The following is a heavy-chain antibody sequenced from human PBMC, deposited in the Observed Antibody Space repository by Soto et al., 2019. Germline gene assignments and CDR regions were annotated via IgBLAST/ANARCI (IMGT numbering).Heavy chain of an antibody. CDR3: ARDSRLGFPDY. J-gene: IGHJ4*02. CDR2: INPSGGNI. V-gene: IGHV1-46*01. Sequence: ASVKVSCKASGYTFTDYYIHWVRQAPGQGLEWMGLINPSGGNIKYAQNFQGRVTMTRDTSTSTVYMELSSLKSEDTAVYYCARDSRLGFPDYWGQGTLVTVSS. CDR1: GYTFTDYY. D-gene: IGHD3-16*01.